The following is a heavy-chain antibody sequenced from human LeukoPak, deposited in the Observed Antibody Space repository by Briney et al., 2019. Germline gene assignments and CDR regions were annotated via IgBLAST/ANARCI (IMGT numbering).Heavy chain of an antibody. J-gene: IGHJ4*02. V-gene: IGHV3-23*01. D-gene: IGHD6-19*01. CDR2: ISGSGGST. CDR1: GFSFSSYA. CDR3: AKDAERVAVTGHLDY. Sequence: PGGSLRLSCASSGFSFSSYAMNWVSQAPGKGLEWVSAISGSGGSTSYAVSVKARFTISRDNSKNTLFLQMNSLRAEDTAVYYCAKDAERVAVTGHLDYWGQGTLVTVSS.